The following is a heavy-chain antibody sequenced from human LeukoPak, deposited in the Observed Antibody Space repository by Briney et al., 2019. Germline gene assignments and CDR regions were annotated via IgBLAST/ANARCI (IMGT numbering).Heavy chain of an antibody. CDR1: GYSFTTYW. J-gene: IGHJ4*02. Sequence: GESLKISYQGSGYSFTTYWIGWVRQMPGKGLEWVALMNPGDSTSIYSPSFQGQVTISADKSISTAYLQWSSLKASDTAMYYCARQPAVAGTDYWGQGTLVTVSS. CDR3: ARQPAVAGTDY. CDR2: MNPGDSTS. V-gene: IGHV5-51*01. D-gene: IGHD6-19*01.